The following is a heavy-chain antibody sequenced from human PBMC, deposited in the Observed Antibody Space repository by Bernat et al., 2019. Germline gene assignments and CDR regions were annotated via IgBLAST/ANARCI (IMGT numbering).Heavy chain of an antibody. V-gene: IGHV4-39*01. CDR3: ARLLYYYDSSGYYNHFDY. CDR2: IYYSGST. CDR1: GGSISSSSYY. Sequence: QLQLQESGPGLVKPSETLFLTCTFSGGSISSSSYYWGWIRQPPGKGLEWIGSIYYSGSTYYNPSLKSRVTISVDTSKNQFSLKLSSVTAADTAVYYCARLLYYYDSSGYYNHFDYWGQGTLVTVSS. J-gene: IGHJ4*02. D-gene: IGHD3-22*01.